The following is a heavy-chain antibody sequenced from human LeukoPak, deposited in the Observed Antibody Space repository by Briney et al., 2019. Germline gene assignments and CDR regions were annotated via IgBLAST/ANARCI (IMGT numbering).Heavy chain of an antibody. Sequence: SETLSLTCTVSGGSISSGSYYWSWIRQPAGKGLEWIGRIYTSGSTNYNPSLKSRVTISVDTSKNQFSLKLSSVTAADTAVYYCARDPYYDSSGSNNWFDPWGQGTLVTVSS. CDR1: GGSISSGSYY. CDR2: IYTSGST. J-gene: IGHJ5*02. CDR3: ARDPYYDSSGSNNWFDP. D-gene: IGHD3-22*01. V-gene: IGHV4-61*02.